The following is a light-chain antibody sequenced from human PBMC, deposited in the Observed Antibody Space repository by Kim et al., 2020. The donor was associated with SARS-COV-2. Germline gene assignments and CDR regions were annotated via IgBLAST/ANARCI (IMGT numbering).Light chain of an antibody. V-gene: IGLV4-69*01. CDR2: LNSDGSH. Sequence: SVKLTCTLSSGPSSYAIAWHQQQPEKGPRYLMKLNSDGSHSKGDGIPDRFSGSRSGAERYLTISSLQSEDEADYYCQTWGTGIWVFGGGTQLTVL. CDR3: QTWGTGIWV. CDR1: SGPSSYA. J-gene: IGLJ3*02.